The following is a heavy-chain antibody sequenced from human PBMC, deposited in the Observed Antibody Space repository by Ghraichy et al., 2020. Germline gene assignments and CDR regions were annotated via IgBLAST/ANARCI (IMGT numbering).Heavy chain of an antibody. D-gene: IGHD3-22*01. CDR3: AGNREDSSGYYNDY. J-gene: IGHJ4*02. Sequence: ESLNISCTVSGGSISSYYWSWIRQPPGKGLEWIGYIYYSGSTNYNPSLKSRVSISVDTSKNQFSLKLSSVTAADTAVYYCAGNREDSSGYYNDYWGQGTLVTVSS. CDR2: IYYSGST. V-gene: IGHV4-59*01. CDR1: GGSISSYY.